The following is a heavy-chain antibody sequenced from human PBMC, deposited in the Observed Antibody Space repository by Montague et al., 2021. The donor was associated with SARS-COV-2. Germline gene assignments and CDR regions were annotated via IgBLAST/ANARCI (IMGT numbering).Heavy chain of an antibody. V-gene: IGHV4-39*01. D-gene: IGHD4-23*01. CDR1: GGSISSRSYY. CDR3: ARLRGDYGGTYDTFDI. CDR2: IYYSGST. Sequence: SETLSLTCTVSGGSISSRSYYWGWIRQPPGKGQEWIGSIYYSGSTYYNPSLKSRVTISVDTSKNQFSLKLSSVTAADTAVYYCARLRGDYGGTYDTFDIWGQGTMVTVSS. J-gene: IGHJ3*02.